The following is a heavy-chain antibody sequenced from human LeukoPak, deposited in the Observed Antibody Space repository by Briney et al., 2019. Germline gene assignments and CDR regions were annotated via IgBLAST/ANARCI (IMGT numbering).Heavy chain of an antibody. J-gene: IGHJ4*02. CDR1: GFTFSSYE. Sequence: PGGSLRLSCAASGFTFSSYEMNWVRQAPGKGLEWVSYISSSGSTIHYADSVKGRFTISRDNAKNSLYLQMNSLRAEDTAVYYYARDQYVWGSYRQSFDYWGQGTLVTVSS. V-gene: IGHV3-48*03. D-gene: IGHD3-16*02. CDR3: ARDQYVWGSYRQSFDY. CDR2: ISSSGSTI.